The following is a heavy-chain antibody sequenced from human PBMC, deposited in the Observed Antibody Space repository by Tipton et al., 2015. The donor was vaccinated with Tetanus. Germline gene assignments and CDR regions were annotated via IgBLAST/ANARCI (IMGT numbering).Heavy chain of an antibody. Sequence: QVQLVQSGAEVKKPGASVKVSCKASGYTFTSYGISWVRQAPGQGLEWMGWISAYNGNTNYAQKLQGRVTMTTDTSTSTAYMELRSLRSDDTAVYYCARDPLGGCEWLRSCINAFDIWGQGTMVTVSS. J-gene: IGHJ3*02. D-gene: IGHD5-12*01. V-gene: IGHV1-18*04. CDR1: GYTFTSYG. CDR2: ISAYNGNT. CDR3: ARDPLGGCEWLRSCINAFDI.